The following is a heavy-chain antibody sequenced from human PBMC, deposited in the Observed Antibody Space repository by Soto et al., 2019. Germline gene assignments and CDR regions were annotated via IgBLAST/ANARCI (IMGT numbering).Heavy chain of an antibody. D-gene: IGHD3-10*01. CDR2: INTDGSST. CDR3: AKRGVDTFGLSY. V-gene: IGHV3-74*01. J-gene: IGHJ4*02. Sequence: EVQLVESGGGLVQPGGSLRLSCAVSGFTFSSFWMHWVRQAPGEGLVWVSRINTDGSSTSYADSVKGRFTISRDNAKNTLYLQMNSLRVEGTAMYYCAKRGVDTFGLSYWGQGTLGSVSS. CDR1: GFTFSSFW.